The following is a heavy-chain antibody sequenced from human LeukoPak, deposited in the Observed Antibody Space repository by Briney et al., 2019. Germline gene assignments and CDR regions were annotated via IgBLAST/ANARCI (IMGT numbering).Heavy chain of an antibody. CDR1: GFTLSDYY. CDR3: ASSGSYYDFDY. J-gene: IGHJ4*02. CDR2: ISSSGSTI. D-gene: IGHD3-10*01. V-gene: IGHV3-11*04. Sequence: GGSLRLSCAASGFTLSDYYMSWLRQAPGKRLEWVSYISSSGSTIYYADSVKGRFTISRDNAKNSLYLQMNSLRAEDTAVYYCASSGSYYDFDYWGQGTLVTVSS.